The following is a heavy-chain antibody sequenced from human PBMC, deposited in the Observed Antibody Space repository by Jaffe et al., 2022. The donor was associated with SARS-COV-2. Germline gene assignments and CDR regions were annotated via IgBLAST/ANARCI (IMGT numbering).Heavy chain of an antibody. CDR2: MNPNSGNT. V-gene: IGHV1-8*01. D-gene: IGHD6-19*01. CDR3: ARSSSGWYFPYYGMDV. J-gene: IGHJ6*02. Sequence: QVQLVQSGAEVKKPGASVKVSCKASGYTFTSYDINWVRQATGQGLEWMGWMNPNSGNTGYAQKFQGRVTMTRNTSISTAYMELSSLRSEDTAVYYCARSSSGWYFPYYGMDVWGQGTTVTVSS. CDR1: GYTFTSYD.